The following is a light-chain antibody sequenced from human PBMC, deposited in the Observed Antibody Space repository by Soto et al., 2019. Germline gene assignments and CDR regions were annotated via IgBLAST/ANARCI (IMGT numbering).Light chain of an antibody. CDR1: QSVSSH. CDR3: QQRADWWT. J-gene: IGKJ1*01. Sequence: EILVTQSPATLSLSLGERSTLXXRASQSVSSHLAWYQQKPGQAPRXLIDDASNRATGIPARFSGSGSGTDFTLTISSLEPEDSAVYYCQQRADWWTFGQGTKVDIK. V-gene: IGKV3-11*01. CDR2: DAS.